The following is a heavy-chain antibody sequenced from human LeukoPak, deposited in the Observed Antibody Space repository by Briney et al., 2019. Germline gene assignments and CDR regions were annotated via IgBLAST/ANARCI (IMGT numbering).Heavy chain of an antibody. CDR1: GFTFSSYA. J-gene: IGHJ6*02. D-gene: IGHD3-22*01. Sequence: PGGSLRLSCAASGFTFSSYAMSWVRQAPGKGLEWVSAISGSGGSTYHADSVKGRFTISRDNSKNTLYLQMNSLRAEDTAVYYCASPGGDYYDSSGYSTYYYYGMDVWGQGTTVTVSS. CDR3: ASPGGDYYDSSGYSTYYYYGMDV. CDR2: ISGSGGST. V-gene: IGHV3-23*01.